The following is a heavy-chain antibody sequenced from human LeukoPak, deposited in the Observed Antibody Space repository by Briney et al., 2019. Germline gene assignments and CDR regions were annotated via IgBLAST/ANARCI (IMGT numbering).Heavy chain of an antibody. V-gene: IGHV1-18*01. CDR3: ARGPYYYDSSGYYLDH. D-gene: IGHD3-22*01. J-gene: IGHJ4*02. CDR1: GYTFSSYG. Sequence: ASVKVSCKASGYTFSSYGVTWVRQAPGQGLEWMGWISAYNGDTKYAQNVQGRVTMTTDTSTSTAYMELRSLRSDDTAVYYCARGPYYYDSSGYYLDHWGQGTLVTVSS. CDR2: ISAYNGDT.